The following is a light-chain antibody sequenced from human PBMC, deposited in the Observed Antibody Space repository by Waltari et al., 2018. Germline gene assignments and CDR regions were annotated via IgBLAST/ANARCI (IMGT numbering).Light chain of an antibody. V-gene: IGKV3-15*01. Sequence: EVVLTQSPVTPSVSPGERVTLSCRASQSISSNLAWYQQKPGQAPRLLMFGAYARAAGIPARFSGSESGTEFTLTISSLQSEDFAVYYCQQYNSWPRTFGQGTKVEIK. CDR2: GAY. J-gene: IGKJ1*01. CDR1: QSISSN. CDR3: QQYNSWPRT.